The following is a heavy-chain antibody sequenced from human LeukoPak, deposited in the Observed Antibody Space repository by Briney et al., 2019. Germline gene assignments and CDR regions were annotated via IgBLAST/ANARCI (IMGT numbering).Heavy chain of an antibody. CDR1: GGSFSGYY. Sequence: SETLSLTCAVYGGSFSGYYWSWIRQPPGKGLEWIGEINHSGSTNYNSSLKSRVTISVDTSKNQFSLKLSSVTAADTAVYYCARGGTPTQPPTVVVPAAMGGAFDYWGQGTLVTVSS. CDR2: INHSGST. J-gene: IGHJ4*02. CDR3: ARGGTPTQPPTVVVPAAMGGAFDY. V-gene: IGHV4-34*01. D-gene: IGHD2-2*01.